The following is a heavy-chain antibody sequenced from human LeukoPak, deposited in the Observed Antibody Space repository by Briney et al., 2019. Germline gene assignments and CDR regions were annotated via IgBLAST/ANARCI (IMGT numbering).Heavy chain of an antibody. CDR2: IKQDGSEK. Sequence: PGGSLRLSCAASGFTFSSYWMSWVRQAPGKGLEWVANIKQDGSEKYYVDSVKGRFTISRDNAKNSLYLQMNSLRAEDTAVYYCASGGSYSYYYYGMDVWGQGTTVTVSS. CDR3: ASGGSYSYYYYGMDV. V-gene: IGHV3-7*01. D-gene: IGHD1-26*01. CDR1: GFTFSSYW. J-gene: IGHJ6*02.